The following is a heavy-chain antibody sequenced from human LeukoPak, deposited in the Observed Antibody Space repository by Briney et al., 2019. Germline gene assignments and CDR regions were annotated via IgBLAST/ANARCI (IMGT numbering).Heavy chain of an antibody. CDR2: IYSGGST. Sequence: GGSLRLSCAASGFTVSSNYMSWVRQAPGKGLEWVSVIYSGGSTYYADSVKGRFTISRDNSKNTLYLQMNSLRAEDTAVYYCARDPRGYSYGYFDYWGQGTLVTVSS. CDR1: GFTVSSNY. D-gene: IGHD5-18*01. J-gene: IGHJ4*02. V-gene: IGHV3-66*01. CDR3: ARDPRGYSYGYFDY.